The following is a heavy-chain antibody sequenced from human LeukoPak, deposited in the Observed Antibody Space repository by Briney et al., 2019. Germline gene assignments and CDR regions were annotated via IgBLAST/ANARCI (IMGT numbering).Heavy chain of an antibody. V-gene: IGHV4-34*01. CDR3: ARGRSGSRANFDY. J-gene: IGHJ4*02. Sequence: SETLSLTCAVYGGSFSGYYWSWIRQPPGKGLEWIGEINHSGSTNYNPSLKSRVTISVDTSKNQFSLKLSSVTAADTAVYYCARGRSGSRANFDYWGQGTLVTVSS. D-gene: IGHD3-3*01. CDR1: GGSFSGYY. CDR2: INHSGST.